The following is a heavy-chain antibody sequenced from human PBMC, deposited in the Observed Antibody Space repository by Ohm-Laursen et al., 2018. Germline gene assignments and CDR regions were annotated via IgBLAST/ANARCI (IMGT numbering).Heavy chain of an antibody. V-gene: IGHV1-46*01. CDR3: ARVCSGGSCYSSLDS. Sequence: SVKVSCKASGYTFTNYYMHWVRQAPGHGLEWMGTINPSGGSTSYAQNFQGRVTMTRDTSTNTVYMELSSLRSEDTAVYYCARVCSGGSCYSSLDSWGQGTLVTVSS. D-gene: IGHD2-15*01. CDR1: GYTFTNYY. CDR2: INPSGGST. J-gene: IGHJ5*01.